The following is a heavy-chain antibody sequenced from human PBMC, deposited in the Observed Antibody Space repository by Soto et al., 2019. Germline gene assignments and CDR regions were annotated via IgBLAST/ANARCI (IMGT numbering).Heavy chain of an antibody. CDR3: ASQEWLSH. J-gene: IGHJ4*02. Sequence: ASVKVSCKTSGYSFSGHYFHWVRLAPGQSLEWMGWINPYSGDTNYAQRFQGRVTLTRDTSISTAYMELSSLRSDDTAVYYCASQEWLSHWGQGTLVTASS. V-gene: IGHV1-2*02. CDR1: GYSFSGHY. CDR2: INPYSGDT. D-gene: IGHD3-3*01.